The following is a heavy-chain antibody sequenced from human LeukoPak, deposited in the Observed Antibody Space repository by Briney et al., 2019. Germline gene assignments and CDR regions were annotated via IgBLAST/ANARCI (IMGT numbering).Heavy chain of an antibody. D-gene: IGHD3-3*01. CDR2: IDPSGGST. J-gene: IGHJ1*01. CDR3: ARDFVERQYYDFWSGYLQPIAEYFQH. Sequence: GASVKVSCKASGYIFTNYYIHWVRQAPGQGLEWMGIIDPSGGSTNYAQNFQGRVTMTTDTSTSTAYMELRSLRSDDTAVYYCARDFVERQYYDFWSGYLQPIAEYFQHWGQGTLVTVSS. CDR1: GYIFTNYY. V-gene: IGHV1-46*01.